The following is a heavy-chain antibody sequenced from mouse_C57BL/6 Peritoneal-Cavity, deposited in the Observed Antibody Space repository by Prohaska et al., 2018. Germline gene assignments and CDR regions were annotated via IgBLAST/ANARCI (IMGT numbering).Heavy chain of an antibody. J-gene: IGHJ1*03. V-gene: IGHV11-2*01. CDR2: INSDGSSR. D-gene: IGHD1-1*01. CDR1: GFTFSGFW. CDR3: MRYGSSYWYFDV. Sequence: EVQLLETGVGLVQPGGSRGLSCEGSGFTFSGFWMSWVRQTPVKTLEWIGDINSDGSSRNYAPSIKDRLTIFRENDKSTLYLQMSNVRSEDTATYFCMRYGSSYWYFDVWGTGTTVTVSS.